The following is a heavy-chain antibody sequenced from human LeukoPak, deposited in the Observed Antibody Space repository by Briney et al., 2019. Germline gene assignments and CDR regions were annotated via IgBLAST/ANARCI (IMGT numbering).Heavy chain of an antibody. V-gene: IGHV4-59*01. CDR2: IYYSGST. Sequence: SETLSLTCTVSGGSISSYYWSWIRQPPGKGLEWIGYIYYSGSTNYNPSLKSRVTISVDTSKNQFSLKLSSVTAADTAVYYCARHYYDSSGYTFDYWGQGTLVTVSS. CDR1: GGSISSYY. CDR3: ARHYYDSSGYTFDY. D-gene: IGHD3-22*01. J-gene: IGHJ4*02.